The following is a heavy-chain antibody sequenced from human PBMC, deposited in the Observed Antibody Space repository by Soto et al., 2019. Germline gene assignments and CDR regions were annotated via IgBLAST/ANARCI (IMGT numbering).Heavy chain of an antibody. Sequence: EVQLVESGGGLVQPGRSLRLSCGASGFTFDEYGMHWVRQAPGKGLEWVSGISWNSGTIGYADSVKGRFTISRDNAKNPLYRQRSSLRAEDTALYYCAKSTGGTANGMDVWGQGTTVTVSS. D-gene: IGHD2-8*02. CDR1: GFTFDEYG. CDR3: AKSTGGTANGMDV. J-gene: IGHJ6*02. CDR2: ISWNSGTI. V-gene: IGHV3-9*01.